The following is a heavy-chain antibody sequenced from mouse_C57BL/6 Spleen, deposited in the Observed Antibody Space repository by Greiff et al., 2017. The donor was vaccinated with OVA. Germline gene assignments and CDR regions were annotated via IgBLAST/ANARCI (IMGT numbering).Heavy chain of an antibody. J-gene: IGHJ1*03. CDR1: GYTFTSYW. Sequence: QVQLQQSGAELVRPGTSVKLSCKASGYTFTSYWMHWVKQRPGQGLEWIGVIDPSDSYTNYNQKFKGKATLTVDTSSSTAYMQLSSLTSEDSAVYYCARGGGSSWYFDVWGTGTTVTVSS. CDR2: IDPSDSYT. CDR3: ARGGGSSWYFDV. D-gene: IGHD1-1*01. V-gene: IGHV1-59*01.